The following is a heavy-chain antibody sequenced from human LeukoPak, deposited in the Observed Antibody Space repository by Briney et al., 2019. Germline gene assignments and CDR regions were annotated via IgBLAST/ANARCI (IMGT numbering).Heavy chain of an antibody. CDR1: GYSFASYW. CDR3: ARRGSGSYYNVGP. CDR2: IDPSDSYT. V-gene: IGHV5-10-1*01. Sequence: GESLKISCKCSGYSFASYWISWVRQMPGKGLEWMGRIDPSDSYTNYSPSFQGHVTISADKSISTAYLQWSSLKASDTAMYYCARRGSGSYYNVGPWGEGTLVTVSS. J-gene: IGHJ5*02. D-gene: IGHD3-10*01.